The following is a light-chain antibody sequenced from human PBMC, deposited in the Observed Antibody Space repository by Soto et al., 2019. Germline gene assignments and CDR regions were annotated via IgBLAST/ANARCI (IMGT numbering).Light chain of an antibody. CDR2: LEGSGSY. CDR1: SGHSSYI. J-gene: IGLJ2*01. V-gene: IGLV4-60*03. Sequence: QSVLTQSSSASASLGYSVTLTCTLSSGHSSYIIAWHQQQPGKAPRYLLKLEGSGSYNKGSGVPDRFSGSSSGAARYLTISNLQSEDEADYYCESCDSNSHVVFGGGTKLTVL. CDR3: ESCDSNSHVV.